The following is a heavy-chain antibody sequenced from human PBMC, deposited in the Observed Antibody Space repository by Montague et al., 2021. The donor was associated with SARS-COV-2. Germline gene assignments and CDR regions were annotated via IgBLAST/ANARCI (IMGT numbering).Heavy chain of an antibody. V-gene: IGHV3-20*01. CDR1: GFTFDDYG. CDR3: SRGGGMIRGVVDF. Sequence: SLRLSCAASGFTFDDYGMSWVRQAPGKGLEWVCGISRSGDSTAYGDSVKGRFTISRDNAKNSLHLQMNSLRVEDTAFYHCSRGGGMIRGVVDFWGQGILVSVSS. D-gene: IGHD3-10*01. CDR2: ISRSGDST. J-gene: IGHJ4*02.